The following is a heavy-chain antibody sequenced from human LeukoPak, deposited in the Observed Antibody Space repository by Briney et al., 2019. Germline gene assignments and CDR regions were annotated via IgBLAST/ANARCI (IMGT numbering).Heavy chain of an antibody. CDR3: ARVIRDGYNYYYYYMDV. D-gene: IGHD5-24*01. CDR1: GGSISSYY. V-gene: IGHV4-4*09. J-gene: IGHJ6*03. CDR2: IYTSGST. Sequence: SETLSLTCTVSGGSISSYYWSWIRQLPGKGLEWIGYIYTSGSTNYNPSLKSRVTISVDTSKNQFSLKLSSVTAADTAVYYCARVIRDGYNYYYYYMDVWGKGTTVTVSS.